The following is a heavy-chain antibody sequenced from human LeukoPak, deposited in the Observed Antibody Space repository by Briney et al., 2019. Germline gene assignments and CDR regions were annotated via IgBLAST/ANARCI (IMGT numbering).Heavy chain of an antibody. CDR3: ARSPDYGDSKGGFGY. V-gene: IGHV7-4-1*02. J-gene: IGHJ4*02. CDR1: GYTFTTYA. Sequence: ASVKVSCKASGYTFTTYAMNWVRQAPGQGLEWMGWINTNTGNPTYAQGFTGRFVFSLDTSVSTAYLQISSLKAEDTAVCYCARSPDYGDSKGGFGYWGQGTLVTVSS. D-gene: IGHD4-17*01. CDR2: INTNTGNP.